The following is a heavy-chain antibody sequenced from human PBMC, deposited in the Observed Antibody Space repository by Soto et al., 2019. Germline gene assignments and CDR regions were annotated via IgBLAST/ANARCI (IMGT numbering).Heavy chain of an antibody. CDR3: VRSSIKPQVFMYPFDS. J-gene: IGHJ4*02. V-gene: IGHV4-39*01. CDR2: IYYDGNT. D-gene: IGHD3-3*01. CDR1: GDSVTRDSHY. Sequence: PSETLSLTCTVSGDSVTRDSHYWVLIRQPPGKGLESIANIYYDGNTYYNPSLKGRVTISLDTSKNQFSLRLNSVTAADTAVYYCVRSSIKPQVFMYPFDSWRQATLVTVSS.